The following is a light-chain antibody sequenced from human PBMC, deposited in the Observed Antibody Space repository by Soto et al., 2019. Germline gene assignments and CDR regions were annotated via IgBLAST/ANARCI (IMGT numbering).Light chain of an antibody. CDR1: QSVASRK. CDR2: DAS. Sequence: EIQLTQSPCTLSLSMGESVTLSCRASQSVASRKLAWPQQKPGQAPTLLIYDASGRATGIPSRFRGSGSGTKFTLTIGRLQPDDFAFYHCQQYGTFPRTFGGGTKVDIK. CDR3: QQYGTFPRT. V-gene: IGKV3-20*01. J-gene: IGKJ4*02.